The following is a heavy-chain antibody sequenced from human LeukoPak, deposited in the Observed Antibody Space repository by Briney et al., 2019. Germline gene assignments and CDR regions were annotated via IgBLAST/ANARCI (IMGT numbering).Heavy chain of an antibody. CDR1: GFTFSSYG. V-gene: IGHV3-33*01. CDR3: ARDFGATVYYFDY. Sequence: GGSLRLSCAASGFTFSSYGMHWVRQAPGKGLEWVAVIWYDGSNKYYADSVKGRFTISRDNSKNTLYLQMNRLRAEDTAVYYCARDFGATVYYFDYWGQGTLVTVSS. J-gene: IGHJ4*02. D-gene: IGHD2-15*01. CDR2: IWYDGSNK.